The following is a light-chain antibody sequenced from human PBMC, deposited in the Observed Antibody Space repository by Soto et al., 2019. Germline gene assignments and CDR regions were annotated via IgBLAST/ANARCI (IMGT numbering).Light chain of an antibody. CDR2: DAS. CDR3: QQRSNWPLT. Sequence: DIVLTQSPATLSLSPGERATLSCRASQSVSSYLAWYQQKPGQAPRLLIYDASNRATGIPARFSGSGSGTDFTLTISSLAPADFAVYYCQQRSNWPLTFGGGTKVEIK. CDR1: QSVSSY. V-gene: IGKV3-11*01. J-gene: IGKJ4*01.